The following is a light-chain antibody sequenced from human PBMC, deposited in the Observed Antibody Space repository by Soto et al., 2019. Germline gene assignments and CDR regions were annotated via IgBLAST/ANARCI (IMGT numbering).Light chain of an antibody. V-gene: IGKV1-5*01. CDR1: QSISSW. Sequence: DIQMTQSPSTLSASVGDRVTITCRASQSISSWLAWYQQKPGKAPKLLIYDASSLASGVPSRFSGSGSGTEFTLTISSLQPDDVETYDGKQYNSSWTFGQGTKVEIK. CDR2: DAS. J-gene: IGKJ1*01. CDR3: KQYNSSWT.